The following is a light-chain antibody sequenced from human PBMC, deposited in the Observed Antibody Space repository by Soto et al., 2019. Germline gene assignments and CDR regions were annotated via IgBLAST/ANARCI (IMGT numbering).Light chain of an antibody. Sequence: EIEMTQSPGTLSLSPGERATLSCRAIESVSSSYLAWYQQEAGQAPRLLIYRASTRATGIPARFSGSGSGTEFTLTISSLQSEDFVLYYCQQYNNWRGTFGQGTKVDIK. CDR3: QQYNNWRGT. V-gene: IGKV3-15*01. J-gene: IGKJ1*01. CDR1: ESVSSSY. CDR2: RAS.